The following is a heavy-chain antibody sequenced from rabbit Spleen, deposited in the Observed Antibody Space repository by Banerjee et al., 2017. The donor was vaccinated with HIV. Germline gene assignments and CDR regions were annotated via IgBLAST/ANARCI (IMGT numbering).Heavy chain of an antibody. CDR1: GFSFSSSDY. CDR2: IDTGSSGFT. V-gene: IGHV1S40*01. CDR3: ARGSAAMTMVITGFYLNL. Sequence: QSLEESGGDLVKPGASLTLTCTASGFSFSSSDYMCWVRQAPGKGLEWIACIDTGSSGFTYFANWAKGRFTISKTSSTTVTLEMTSLTAADTATYFCARGSAAMTMVITGFYLNLWGPGTLVTVS. J-gene: IGHJ4*01. D-gene: IGHD2-1*01.